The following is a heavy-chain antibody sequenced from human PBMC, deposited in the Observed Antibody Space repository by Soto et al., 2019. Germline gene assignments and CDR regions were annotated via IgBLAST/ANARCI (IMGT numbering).Heavy chain of an antibody. CDR3: ARAQSLGELSSKTRGPYGMDV. CDR2: IIAIFGTA. V-gene: IGHV1-69*01. Sequence: QVQLVQSGAEVKKPGSSVKVSCKASGGTFSSYAISWVRQAPGQGLEWMGGIIAIFGTANYAQKLQGRGTITADESTRTASMELSSLRTEDTAVYYCARAQSLGELSSKTRGPYGMDVWGQGTTVTVSS. CDR1: GGTFSSYA. J-gene: IGHJ6*02. D-gene: IGHD3-16*02.